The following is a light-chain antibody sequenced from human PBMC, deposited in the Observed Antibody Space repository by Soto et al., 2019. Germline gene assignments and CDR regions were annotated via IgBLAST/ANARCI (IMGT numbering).Light chain of an antibody. CDR3: QQYNDWPPT. CDR1: QSVRSN. Sequence: EILMTQSPATLSASPGERATLSCRASQSVRSNLAWYQQKPGQAPRLLIYGASTRATGIPARFSGSGSGTEFTLSIGSLQSEDFAVYYCQQYNDWPPTFGQGTKVDI. V-gene: IGKV3-15*01. CDR2: GAS. J-gene: IGKJ1*01.